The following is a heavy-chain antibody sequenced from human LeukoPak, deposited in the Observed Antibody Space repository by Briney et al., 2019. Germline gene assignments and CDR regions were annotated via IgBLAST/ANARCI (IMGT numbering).Heavy chain of an antibody. Sequence: SVKVSCKASGYTFTGYYIHWVRQAPGQGLEWMGRIIPILGIANYAQKFQGRVTITADKSTSTAYMELSSLRSEDTAVYYCARDLGGYGSGIDYWGQGTLVTVSS. CDR1: GYTFTGYY. D-gene: IGHD3-10*01. J-gene: IGHJ4*02. CDR3: ARDLGGYGSGIDY. CDR2: IIPILGIA. V-gene: IGHV1-69*04.